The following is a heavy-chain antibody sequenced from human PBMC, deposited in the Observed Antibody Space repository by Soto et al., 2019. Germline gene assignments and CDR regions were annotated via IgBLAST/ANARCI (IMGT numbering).Heavy chain of an antibody. CDR1: GGSISSSNW. Sequence: LSLTCAVSGGSISSSNWWSWVRQPPGKGLEWIGEIYHSGSTNYNPSLKSRVTISVDKSKNQFSLKLSSVTAADTAVYYCARDQRGAARKYNWFDPWGQGTLVTVSS. CDR3: ARDQRGAARKYNWFDP. J-gene: IGHJ5*02. D-gene: IGHD6-6*01. V-gene: IGHV4-4*02. CDR2: IYHSGST.